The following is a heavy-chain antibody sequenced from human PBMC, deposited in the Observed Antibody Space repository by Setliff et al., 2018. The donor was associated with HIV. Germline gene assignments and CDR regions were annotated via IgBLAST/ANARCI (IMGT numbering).Heavy chain of an antibody. D-gene: IGHD6-13*01. CDR2: ISSDSSAI. Sequence: PGGSLRLSCAVSGFTFNSHTMNWVRQAPGKGLEWISHISSDSSAIYYADSVKGRFTISRDNAKNSLFLQMNSLRAEDTAVYYCARGGVGQQLVKDYWGQGTLVTVSS. J-gene: IGHJ4*02. CDR1: GFTFNSHT. V-gene: IGHV3-48*01. CDR3: ARGGVGQQLVKDY.